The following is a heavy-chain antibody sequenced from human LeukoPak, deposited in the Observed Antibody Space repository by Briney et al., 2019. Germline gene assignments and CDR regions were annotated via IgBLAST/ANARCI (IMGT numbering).Heavy chain of an antibody. Sequence: GGSLRLSCAASGFTFSSYSMNWVRQAPGKGLEWVSSISSSSSYIYYADSVKGRFTISRDNAKNSLYLQMNSLRAEDTAVYYCAKAKNYDFWSGLIDYWGQGTLVTVSS. CDR2: ISSSSSYI. V-gene: IGHV3-21*04. D-gene: IGHD3-3*01. CDR1: GFTFSSYS. CDR3: AKAKNYDFWSGLIDY. J-gene: IGHJ4*02.